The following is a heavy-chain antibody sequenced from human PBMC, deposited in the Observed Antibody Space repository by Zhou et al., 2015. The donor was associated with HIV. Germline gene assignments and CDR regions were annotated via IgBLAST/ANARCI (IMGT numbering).Heavy chain of an antibody. Sequence: EVQLVESGGGLVKPGGSLRLSCAASGFTFSNIWMDWVRQAPGKGLEWVGHIKSKSEGGTRDYAAPVKGRFTISRDDSKDMMYLQMNSLKTEDTGVYYCTTATGGAFAVWGHGTTVTVSS. D-gene: IGHD1-14*01. CDR1: GFTFSNIW. J-gene: IGHJ6*02. CDR2: IKSKSEGGTR. CDR3: TTATGGAFAV. V-gene: IGHV3-15*01.